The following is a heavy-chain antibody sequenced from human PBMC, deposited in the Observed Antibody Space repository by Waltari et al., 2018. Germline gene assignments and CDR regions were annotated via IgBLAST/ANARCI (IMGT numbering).Heavy chain of an antibody. CDR3: AAVDFSSGWSLDY. D-gene: IGHD6-19*01. Sequence: QVQLVQSGAEVQKPGASVKVSCKVSGYTLTELLMHWVRQAPGKGLEWMGGFDPEDGETIYAQNFQGRVTMTEDSATLTAYMELSSLRSEDTAVYYCAAVDFSSGWSLDYWGQGSLVTVSS. V-gene: IGHV1-24*01. J-gene: IGHJ4*02. CDR2: FDPEDGET. CDR1: GYTLTELL.